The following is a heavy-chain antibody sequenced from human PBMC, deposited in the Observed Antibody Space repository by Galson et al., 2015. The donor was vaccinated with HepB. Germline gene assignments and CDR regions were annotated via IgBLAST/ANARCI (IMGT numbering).Heavy chain of an antibody. CDR2: IWYDGRKE. V-gene: IGHV3-33*01. D-gene: IGHD3-22*01. CDR1: GFIFNEYA. CDR3: ARPGGNYYSYYFDY. Sequence: SLRLSCAASGFIFNEYAMHWVRQAPGQGLEWVAVIWYDGRKEYYGDSVKGRFTISRDNPNNILYLQMNSLRAEDTAVYYCARPGGNYYSYYFDYWGHGTLVTVSS. J-gene: IGHJ4*01.